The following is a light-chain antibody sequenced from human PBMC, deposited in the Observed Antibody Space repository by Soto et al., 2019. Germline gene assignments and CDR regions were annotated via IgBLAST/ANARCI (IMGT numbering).Light chain of an antibody. J-gene: IGKJ5*01. V-gene: IGKV3-15*01. CDR2: GAS. CDR1: QSVSSN. CDR3: QQYNIWRSIT. Sequence: EIVMAQSPATLSVSPGERATLSCRASQSVSSNLAWYQQKPGQAPRLLSYGASTRATGIPARFSGSGSGTEFTLTLRSLQSEDFAVYYCQQYNIWRSITFGPGTRLEIK.